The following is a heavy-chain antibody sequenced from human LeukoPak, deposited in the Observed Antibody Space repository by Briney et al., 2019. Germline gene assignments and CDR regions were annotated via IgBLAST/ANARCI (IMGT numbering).Heavy chain of an antibody. CDR2: IYYSGST. Sequence: PSETLSLTCTVSGGSISSSSYYWGWIRQPPGKGLEWIGSIYYSGSTYYNPSLKSRVTISVDTSKNHFSLRLSSVTAADTAVYYCARELKWYYYYMDVWGKGTTVTVSS. CDR1: GGSISSSSYY. V-gene: IGHV4-39*07. J-gene: IGHJ6*03. CDR3: ARELKWYYYYMDV. D-gene: IGHD1-26*01.